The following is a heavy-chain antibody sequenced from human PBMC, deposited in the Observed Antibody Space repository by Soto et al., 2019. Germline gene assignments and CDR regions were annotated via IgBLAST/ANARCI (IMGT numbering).Heavy chain of an antibody. CDR3: AKDLEMATIAYGMDV. CDR2: ISYDGSNK. CDR1: GFTFSSYG. V-gene: IGHV3-30*18. Sequence: GGSLRLSCAASGFTFSSYGMHWVRQAPGKGLEWVAVISYDGSNKYYADSVKGRFTISRDNSKNTLYLQMNSLRAEDTAVYYCAKDLEMATIAYGMDVWGPGTTVTVSS. J-gene: IGHJ6*02. D-gene: IGHD5-12*01.